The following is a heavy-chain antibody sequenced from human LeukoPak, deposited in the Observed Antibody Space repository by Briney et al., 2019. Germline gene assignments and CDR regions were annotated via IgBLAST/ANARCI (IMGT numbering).Heavy chain of an antibody. Sequence: SVKVSCKASGGTFSSYAISWVRQAPGQGLEWMGGIIPISGTANYAQKFQGRVTITADESTSTAYMELSSLRSEDTAVYYCARVHGSGSYYNYFDYWGQGTLVTVSS. J-gene: IGHJ4*02. CDR3: ARVHGSGSYYNYFDY. CDR1: GGTFSSYA. D-gene: IGHD3-10*01. CDR2: IIPISGTA. V-gene: IGHV1-69*13.